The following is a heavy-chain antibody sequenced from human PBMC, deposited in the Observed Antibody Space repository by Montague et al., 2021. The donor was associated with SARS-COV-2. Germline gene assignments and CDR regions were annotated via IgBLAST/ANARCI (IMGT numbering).Heavy chain of an antibody. D-gene: IGHD2-21*01. CDR2: FFRSGCT. V-gene: IGHV4-4*08. J-gene: IGHJ4*02. Sequence: SETLSLTCSVSGGSFNSFYWSWVRQPPGKGLEWIGYFFRSGCTSYNPSLNDRVTISPDTSKTHLFLTVTSVTPADTAVYFCARMVMGGAEDYFDSWGQGILVTVSS. CDR1: GGSFNSFY. CDR3: ARMVMGGAEDYFDS.